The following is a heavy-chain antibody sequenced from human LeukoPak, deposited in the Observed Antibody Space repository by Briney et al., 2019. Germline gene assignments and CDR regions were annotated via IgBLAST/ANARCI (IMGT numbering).Heavy chain of an antibody. D-gene: IGHD3-10*01. V-gene: IGHV3-72*01. Sequence: TGGSLRLSCAASGFTFSDHYIDWVRQAPGKGLEWVGRSRNKANSYTTEYAASVKGRFIISRDDSESSLYLQMNSLTAEDTAVYYCVRASYYGSGSYYQYFQHWGQGTLVTVSS. CDR3: VRASYYGSGSYYQYFQH. J-gene: IGHJ1*01. CDR1: GFTFSDHY. CDR2: SRNKANSYTT.